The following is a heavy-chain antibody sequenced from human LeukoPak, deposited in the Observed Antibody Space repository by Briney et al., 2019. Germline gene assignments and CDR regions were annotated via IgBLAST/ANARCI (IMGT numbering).Heavy chain of an antibody. D-gene: IGHD3-3*01. V-gene: IGHV1-69*13. Sequence: SVKVSCKASGGTFSSYAISWVRKAPRQGLEWMGGIIPIFGTANYAQKFQGRVTITADESTSTAYMELSSLRSEDTAVYYSARDHGITIFGVVISNGMDVWGQGTTVTVSS. CDR3: ARDHGITIFGVVISNGMDV. J-gene: IGHJ6*02. CDR2: IIPIFGTA. CDR1: GGTFSSYA.